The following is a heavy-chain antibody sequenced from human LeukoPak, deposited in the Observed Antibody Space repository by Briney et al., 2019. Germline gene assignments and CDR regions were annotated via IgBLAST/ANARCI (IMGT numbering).Heavy chain of an antibody. Sequence: ASVKVSCKASGGTFSSYAISWVRQAPGQGLEWMGGIIPIFGTANYAQKFQGRATITADKSTSTAYMELSSLRSEDTAVYYCARGTIAADDYYYMDVWGKGTTVTISS. CDR1: GGTFSSYA. J-gene: IGHJ6*03. D-gene: IGHD6-13*01. CDR2: IIPIFGTA. V-gene: IGHV1-69*06. CDR3: ARGTIAADDYYYMDV.